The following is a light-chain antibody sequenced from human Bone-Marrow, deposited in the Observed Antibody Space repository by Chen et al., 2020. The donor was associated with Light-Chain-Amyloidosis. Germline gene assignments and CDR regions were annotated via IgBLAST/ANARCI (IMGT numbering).Light chain of an antibody. J-gene: IGLJ1*01. V-gene: IGLV2-14*01. Sequence: SALTQPASASGSPGQSITIPCTGTSSDVGGDNHVSWYQQHPDKAPKLMIYEVTNRPSWVPDRFSGSKSDNTASLTISGLQTEDEADYFCSSYTITNTLVFGSGTRVTVL. CDR3: SSYTITNTLV. CDR2: EVT. CDR1: SSDVGGDNH.